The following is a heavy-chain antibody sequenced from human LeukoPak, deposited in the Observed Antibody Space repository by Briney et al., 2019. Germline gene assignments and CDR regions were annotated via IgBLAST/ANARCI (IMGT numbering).Heavy chain of an antibody. CDR3: ARYSSRWYATDY. D-gene: IGHD6-13*01. J-gene: IGHJ4*02. Sequence: PGGSLRLSCASSGFIFSSYEMNWVRQAPGNGLEWVSYISTSDSTIYYAVSVKGRFTISRDNAKTSLGVKMNSLRAEDTAVYSCARYSSRWYATDYWGRGKLVTVSS. CDR2: ISTSDSTI. V-gene: IGHV3-48*03. CDR1: GFIFSSYE.